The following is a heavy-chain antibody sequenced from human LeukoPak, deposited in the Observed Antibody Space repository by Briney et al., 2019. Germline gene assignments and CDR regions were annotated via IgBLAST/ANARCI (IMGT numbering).Heavy chain of an antibody. CDR1: GCTFSSYG. CDR2: IDGTGRTT. D-gene: IGHD2-21*01. Sequence: PWESLRLSCAASGCTFSSYGINWIRQPPGKGLEWVSRIDGTGRTTYYADSMKRRFTTSRDNSKNSAYLQLDMLRADATAVYYAAKNKSNILVRRANILLNNWGQGTLLTVS. CDR3: AKNKSNILVRRANILLNN. V-gene: IGHV3-23*01. J-gene: IGHJ1*01.